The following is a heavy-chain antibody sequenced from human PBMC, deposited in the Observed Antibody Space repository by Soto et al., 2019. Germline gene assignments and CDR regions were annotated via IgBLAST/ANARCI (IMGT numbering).Heavy chain of an antibody. V-gene: IGHV4-61*01. Sequence: PSETLSLTCTVSGASVRSSTHYWSWFRQPPGKGLEWVGYIYYTGSVNYNTSLKSRLTISIDTSKNQLSLKLTSVTAADTVVYYCGRDPSPSAVTGIDYWGQGTLVTVSS. D-gene: IGHD2-21*02. J-gene: IGHJ4*02. CDR2: IYYTGSV. CDR3: GRDPSPSAVTGIDY. CDR1: GASVRSSTHY.